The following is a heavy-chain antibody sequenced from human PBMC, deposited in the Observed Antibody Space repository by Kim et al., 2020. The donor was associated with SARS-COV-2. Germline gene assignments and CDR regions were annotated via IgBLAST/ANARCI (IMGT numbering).Heavy chain of an antibody. V-gene: IGHV1-46*01. D-gene: IGHD5-18*01. J-gene: IGHJ3*02. Sequence: ASVKVSCKASGYTFTSYYMHWVRQAPGQGLEWMGIINPSGGSTSYAQKFQGRVTMTRDTSTSTVYMELSSLRSEDTAVYYCARVLNGYRRSDAFDIWGQGTMVTVSS. CDR1: GYTFTSYY. CDR2: INPSGGST. CDR3: ARVLNGYRRSDAFDI.